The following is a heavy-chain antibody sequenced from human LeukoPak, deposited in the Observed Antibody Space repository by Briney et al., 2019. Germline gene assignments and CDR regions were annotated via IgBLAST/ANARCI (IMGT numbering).Heavy chain of an antibody. CDR1: GASISSYF. CDR2: IYDSGST. D-gene: IGHD2/OR15-2a*01. Sequence: SETLSLTCSVSGASISSYFWSWIRQPPGKGLEWIGYIYDSGSTNYNPSLKSRVTISVDTSEDHFSLRLSSVTAADTAVYYCARQMFLGGMDVWGQGTTVTVSS. J-gene: IGHJ6*02. V-gene: IGHV4-59*08. CDR3: ARQMFLGGMDV.